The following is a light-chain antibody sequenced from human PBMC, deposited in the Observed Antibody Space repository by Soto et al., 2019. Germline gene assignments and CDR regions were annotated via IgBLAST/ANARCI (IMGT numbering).Light chain of an antibody. CDR2: GAS. CDR1: QSVGKY. V-gene: IGKV3-20*01. Sequence: EIVMTQSPATLSLSPGERATLSCRASQSVGKYLVWYQQKPGQAPSLLIYGASTRATGIPDRFSGSGSGTHFTLTISRLEPGDFAVYYCQHFGGTTFTFGQGTRLEIK. CDR3: QHFGGTTFT. J-gene: IGKJ5*01.